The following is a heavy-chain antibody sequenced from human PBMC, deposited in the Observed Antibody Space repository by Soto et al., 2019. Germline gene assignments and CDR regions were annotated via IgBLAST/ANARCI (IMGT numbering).Heavy chain of an antibody. CDR3: ARCYYDSSGYRPKYYFDY. J-gene: IGHJ4*02. CDR1: GFTFSSYG. D-gene: IGHD3-22*01. V-gene: IGHV3-33*01. CDR2: IWYDGSNK. Sequence: PGGSLRLSCAASGFTFSSYGMHWVRQAPGKGLEWVAVIWYDGSNKYYADSVKGRFTISRDNSKNTLYLQMNSLRAEDTAVYYCARCYYDSSGYRPKYYFDYWGQGT.